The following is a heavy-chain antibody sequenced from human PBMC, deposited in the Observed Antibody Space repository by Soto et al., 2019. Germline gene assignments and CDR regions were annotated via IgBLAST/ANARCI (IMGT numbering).Heavy chain of an antibody. Sequence: QVQLQESGPGLVKPSQTLSLTCSVSGVSITSRGSYWTWIRQPPGKGLERIGHISYSGNTFYNSSLQSRLTISVETSKNQFSLKMTSVTAADTAVYFCARETMWPSGRYYYYHMDVWGQGTTVPVSS. CDR2: ISYSGNT. J-gene: IGHJ6*02. D-gene: IGHD3-10*01. CDR3: ARETMWPSGRYYYYHMDV. CDR1: GVSITSRGSY. V-gene: IGHV4-30-4*01.